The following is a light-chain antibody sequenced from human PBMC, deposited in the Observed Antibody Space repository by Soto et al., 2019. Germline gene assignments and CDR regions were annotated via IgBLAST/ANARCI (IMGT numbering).Light chain of an antibody. CDR3: SSFADRSILV. CDR1: NSDVGGYNS. V-gene: IGLV2-8*01. Sequence: QSALTQPPSASGSPGQAVTISCTGTNSDVGGYNSVSWYQQYPGKAPQVMIYDVSKPPSGVPDRFSGSKSGNTASLTVSGLQAEDEADYYCSSFADRSILVFGGGTKVTVL. CDR2: DVS. J-gene: IGLJ2*01.